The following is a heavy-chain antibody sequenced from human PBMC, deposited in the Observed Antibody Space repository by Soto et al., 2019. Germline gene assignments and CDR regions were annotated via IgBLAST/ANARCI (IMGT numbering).Heavy chain of an antibody. CDR2: ISGGGGST. D-gene: IGHD3-10*01. CDR3: EKEGRTRGGGYFDL. CDR1: GFTFSSYA. V-gene: IGHV3-23*01. J-gene: IGHJ4*01. Sequence: EVQLLESGGGLVQPGGSLRLSCAASGFTFSSYAMSWVRQAPGKGLAWVSAISGGGGSTYYADSVKGRFTISRDNSKNTLYLQMNSMRTEETAVYWCEKEGRTRGGGYFDLWGDGSLVTVSS.